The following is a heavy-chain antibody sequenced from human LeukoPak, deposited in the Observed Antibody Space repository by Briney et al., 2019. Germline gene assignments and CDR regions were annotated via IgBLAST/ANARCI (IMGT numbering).Heavy chain of an antibody. CDR3: AKMRTPTAHSGDVFDI. V-gene: IGHV3-30*18. CDR1: GFTFSSYG. CDR2: ISYDGSNK. D-gene: IGHD4-17*01. J-gene: IGHJ3*02. Sequence: GRSLRLSCAASGFTFSSYGIHWVRQAPGKGLEWVAVISYDGSNKYYVDSVKGRFTISRDNSKNTLNLQMNSLRAEDTAVYYCAKMRTPTAHSGDVFDIWGQGTMVTVSS.